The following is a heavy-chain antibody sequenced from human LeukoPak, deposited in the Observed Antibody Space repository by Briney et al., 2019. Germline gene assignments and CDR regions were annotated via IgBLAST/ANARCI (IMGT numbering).Heavy chain of an antibody. CDR2: ISAYNGNT. D-gene: IGHD1-26*01. CDR3: ARVKVGATTVDY. CDR1: GYTFTSYG. J-gene: IGHJ4*02. V-gene: IGHV1-18*01. Sequence: ASVKVSCKASGYTFTSYGISWVRQAPGQGLEWMGWISAYNGNTNYAQKLQGRVTMTTDTSTGTAYMELRSLRSDDTAVYYCARVKVGATTVDYWGQGTLVTVSS.